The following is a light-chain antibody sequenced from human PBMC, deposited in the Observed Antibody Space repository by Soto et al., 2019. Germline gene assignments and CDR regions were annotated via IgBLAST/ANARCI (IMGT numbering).Light chain of an antibody. CDR3: QQYAASPLT. CDR1: QSVSNNY. CDR2: GAS. Sequence: EVVLTQSPGTLSLSPRESATLSCRASQSVSNNYLAWYQHKPGQAPRLLIYGASNRAPGIPDRFSGSGSGPDFTLTISRREPKAFAVYYCQQYAASPLTFGKGTLVEV. J-gene: IGKJ1*01. V-gene: IGKV3-20*01.